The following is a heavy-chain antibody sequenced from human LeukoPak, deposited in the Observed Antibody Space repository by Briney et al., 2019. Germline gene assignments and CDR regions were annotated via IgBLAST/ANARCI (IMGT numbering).Heavy chain of an antibody. CDR2: ISAYNGNT. CDR1: GYTFTSYD. D-gene: IGHD2-2*01. CDR3: ARRAWGLEDIVVVPAAMTPHYYYYMDV. V-gene: IGHV1-18*01. J-gene: IGHJ6*03. Sequence: ASVKVSCKTSGYTFTSYDISWVRQAPGQGLEWMGWISAYNGNTDYAQKLQGRVTMTTDTSTSTAYMELRSLRSDDTAVYYCARRAWGLEDIVVVPAAMTPHYYYYMDVWGKGTTVTISS.